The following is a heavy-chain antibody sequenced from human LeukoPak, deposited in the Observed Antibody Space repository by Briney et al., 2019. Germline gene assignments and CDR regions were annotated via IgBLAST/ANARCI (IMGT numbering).Heavy chain of an antibody. CDR1: GYTFTSYG. D-gene: IGHD3-3*01. J-gene: IGHJ5*02. CDR2: ISAYNGNT. CDR3: ARHTIFGVLVGNWFDP. Sequence: GASVKVSCKASGYTFTSYGISWVRQAPGQGLEWTGWISAYNGNTNYAQKLQGRVTMTTDTSTSTAYMELRSLRSDDTAVYYCARHTIFGVLVGNWFDPWGQGTLVTVSS. V-gene: IGHV1-18*01.